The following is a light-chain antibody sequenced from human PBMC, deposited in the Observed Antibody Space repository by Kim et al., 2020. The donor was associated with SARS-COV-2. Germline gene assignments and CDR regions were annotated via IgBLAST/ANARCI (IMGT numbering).Light chain of an antibody. CDR1: RSVSGG. CDR2: KAS. Sequence: DIQMTQSPSTLSASVGDRVTVTCGARRSVSGGLAWYQQKPGKAPKLLIYKASSLESGVPSRFSGSGSGTEFTLTISSLQPDDFATYYCQQYNSYLYTFGQGTKLEIK. CDR3: QQYNSYLYT. J-gene: IGKJ2*01. V-gene: IGKV1-5*03.